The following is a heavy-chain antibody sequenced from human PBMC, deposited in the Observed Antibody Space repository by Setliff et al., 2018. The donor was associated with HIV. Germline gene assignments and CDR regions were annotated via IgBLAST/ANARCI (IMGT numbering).Heavy chain of an antibody. Sequence: SETLSLTCAVYGQSISGYYWSWIRQTPGKGLEWIGEINHGGDTNYNPYLKSRVTISRDRSANQFSLILTSVTAADTGVYYCARVVETTYISGFGAFDVWGQEKVVTVSS. CDR3: ARVVETTYISGFGAFDV. CDR2: INHGGDT. J-gene: IGHJ3*01. CDR1: GQSISGYY. D-gene: IGHD4-4*01. V-gene: IGHV4-34*01.